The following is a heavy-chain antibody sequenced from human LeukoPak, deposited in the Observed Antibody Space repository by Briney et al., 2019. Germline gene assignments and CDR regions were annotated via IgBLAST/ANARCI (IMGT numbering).Heavy chain of an antibody. J-gene: IGHJ3*02. CDR1: GYTFTSYG. Sequence: ASVKVSCKASGYTFTSYGISWVRQAPGQGLEWMGWISAYNGNTNYAQKLQGRVTTTTDTSTSTAYMELRSLRSDDTAVYYCARDSPSVGAFDIWGQGTMVTVSS. CDR2: ISAYNGNT. CDR3: ARDSPSVGAFDI. V-gene: IGHV1-18*01.